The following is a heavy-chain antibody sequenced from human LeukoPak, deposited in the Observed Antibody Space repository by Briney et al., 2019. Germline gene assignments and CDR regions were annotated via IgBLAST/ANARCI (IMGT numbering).Heavy chain of an antibody. D-gene: IGHD6-25*01. Sequence: SETLSLTCTVSGGSISSYYWNWIRQPPGKGLECIGYIYHSGSTKYKTSLRSRVTISEDKSKNQYSLNLRSMTAADTAVYYCARSQYSTGLFDFWGQGTLVTVSS. J-gene: IGHJ4*02. CDR1: GGSISSYY. CDR3: ARSQYSTGLFDF. CDR2: IYHSGST. V-gene: IGHV4-59*01.